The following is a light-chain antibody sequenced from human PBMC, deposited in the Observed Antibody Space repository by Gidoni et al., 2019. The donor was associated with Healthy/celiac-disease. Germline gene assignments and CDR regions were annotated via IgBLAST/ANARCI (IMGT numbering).Light chain of an antibody. CDR1: QDISNY. Sequence: DIQMTQSPSSLSASVGDRVTITCQASQDISNYLNWYQQKPGKAPKLLIYDASNLETGVPSRFSGSGSGTEFTFTISSLQPEDIATYYCQQYDNLPHGFGPGTKVDIK. V-gene: IGKV1-33*01. CDR2: DAS. J-gene: IGKJ3*01. CDR3: QQYDNLPHG.